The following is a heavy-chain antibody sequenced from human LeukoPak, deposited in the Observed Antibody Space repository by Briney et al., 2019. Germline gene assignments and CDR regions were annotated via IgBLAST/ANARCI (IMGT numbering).Heavy chain of an antibody. CDR3: ATVYSSGWYWNY. CDR2: ISAYNGNT. V-gene: IGHV1-18*01. D-gene: IGHD6-19*01. Sequence: ASVKVSCKASVYTFTSYGISWVRQAPGQGLEWMGWISAYNGNTNYAQKLQGRVTMTTDTSTSTAYMELRSLRSDDTALYYCATVYSSGWYWNYWGQGTLVTVSS. J-gene: IGHJ4*02. CDR1: VYTFTSYG.